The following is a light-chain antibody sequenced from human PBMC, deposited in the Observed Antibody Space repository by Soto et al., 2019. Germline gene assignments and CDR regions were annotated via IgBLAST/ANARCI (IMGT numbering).Light chain of an antibody. CDR3: CSYAGSYYV. J-gene: IGLJ1*01. V-gene: IGLV2-11*01. CDR2: DVS. CDR1: SSDVGGYNY. Sequence: QSALTQPRSVSGSPEQSVTISCTGTSSDVGGYNYVSWYRQHPGKAPKLMIYDVSKRPSGVPDRFSGSKSGNTASLTISGLQAEDEADYYCCSYAGSYYVFGTGTKVTVL.